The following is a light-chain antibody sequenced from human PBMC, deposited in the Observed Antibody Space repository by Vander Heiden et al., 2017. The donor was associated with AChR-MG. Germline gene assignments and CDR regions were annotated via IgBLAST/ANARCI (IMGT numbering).Light chain of an antibody. J-gene: IGKJ1*01. CDR1: RTIRTH. V-gene: IGKV1-39*01. CDR3: QQSYDTPRT. CDR2: SVS. Sequence: DIQMTQSPSSLSASVGDTVTISCRASRTIRTHLNWYHQKPGQAPKLLIYSVSNFQSGVPSRFNGSGSGTDFTLTISSLQPEDFATYYCQQSYDTPRTFGPGTKVEVK.